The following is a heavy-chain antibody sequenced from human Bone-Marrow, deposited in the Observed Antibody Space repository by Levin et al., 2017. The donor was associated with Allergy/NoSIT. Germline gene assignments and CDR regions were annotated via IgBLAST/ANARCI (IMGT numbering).Heavy chain of an antibody. CDR1: GFSLSNIRMG. CDR3: ARMSQTFFFDY. J-gene: IGHJ4*02. CDR2: IFSNDEK. V-gene: IGHV2-26*01. Sequence: KKSGPTLVKPTETLTLTCTVSGFSLSNIRMGVNWIRQPPGKALEWLGHIFSNDEKSYNTPLKNRLAIPKDTSKSPVVLTMTNLDPLDTATYYCARMSQTFFFDYWGQGILVTVSS.